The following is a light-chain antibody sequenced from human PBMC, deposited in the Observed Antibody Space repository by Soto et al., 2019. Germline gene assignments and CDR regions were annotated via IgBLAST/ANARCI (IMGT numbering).Light chain of an antibody. CDR2: GAS. CDR3: QQYNNWLT. J-gene: IGKJ1*01. Sequence: EIVMTQSPATLSLSPGERATLSCRASQSVSNNLAWYQKKPGQAPRLLIYGASTRATGIPARFSGSGSGTEFTLTISSLQSEDFAVYYCQQYNNWLTFGQGTKVEIK. CDR1: QSVSNN. V-gene: IGKV3-15*01.